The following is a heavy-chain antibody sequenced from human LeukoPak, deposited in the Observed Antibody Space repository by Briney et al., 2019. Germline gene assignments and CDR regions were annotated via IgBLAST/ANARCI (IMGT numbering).Heavy chain of an antibody. V-gene: IGHV3-48*01. CDR3: VRGPGVSAVTTMY. CDR2: ISSSGSSI. D-gene: IGHD4-17*01. J-gene: IGHJ4*02. CDR1: GFTFSSYS. Sequence: WGSLRLSCAASGFTFSSYSMNWVRQAPGKGLEWVSYISSSGSSIYYADSVKGRFTISRDNANKLLYLQMNSLSAEDTAVYYCVRGPGVSAVTTMYWGQGTLVTLSS.